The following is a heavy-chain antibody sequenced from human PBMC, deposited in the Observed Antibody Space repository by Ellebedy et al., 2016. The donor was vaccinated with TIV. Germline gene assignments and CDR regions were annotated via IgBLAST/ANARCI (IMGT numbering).Heavy chain of an antibody. J-gene: IGHJ2*01. V-gene: IGHV3-9*01. CDR2: ISWNSGSI. D-gene: IGHD6-19*01. Sequence: GGSLRLSCAASGFTFDDYAIHWVRQAPGKGLEWVSGISWNSGSIGYADSVKGRFTISRDNAKKSVYLQMNSLRAEDTALYYCAKKVAGPLWYFDLWGRGTLVTVSS. CDR3: AKKVAGPLWYFDL. CDR1: GFTFDDYA.